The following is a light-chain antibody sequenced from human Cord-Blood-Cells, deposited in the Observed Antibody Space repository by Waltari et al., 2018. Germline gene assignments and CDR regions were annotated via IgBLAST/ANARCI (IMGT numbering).Light chain of an antibody. CDR3: CSYAGSYVV. V-gene: IGLV2-11*01. CDR1: SSDVGGYNY. J-gene: IGLJ2*01. CDR2: DVS. Sequence: QSALTQPRSVSGSPGQSVTISCTGTSSDVGGYNYVSWYQQHPGKAPKLMIYDVSKRPSGVPDRVSGSKSGNTASLTISGLQAEDEAEYYCCSYAGSYVVFGGGTKLTVL.